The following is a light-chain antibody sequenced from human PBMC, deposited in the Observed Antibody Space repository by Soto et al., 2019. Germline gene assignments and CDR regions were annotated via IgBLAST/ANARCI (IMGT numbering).Light chain of an antibody. V-gene: IGKV2-30*02. Sequence: DVVMTQSPLSLFVILGQSASISCRSSQSLVHSDGDTYLNWFQQRPGQSPRRLIYKVSNRDSGVPDRFSGSGSGTDFTPKISRVEAEDVGVYYCMQGTHWPPTTFGQGTKVEIK. CDR2: KVS. CDR1: QSLVHSDGDTY. CDR3: MQGTHWPPTT. J-gene: IGKJ1*01.